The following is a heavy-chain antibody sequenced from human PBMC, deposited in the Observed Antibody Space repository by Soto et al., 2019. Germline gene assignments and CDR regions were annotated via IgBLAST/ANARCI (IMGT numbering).Heavy chain of an antibody. CDR2: ISGSGGST. D-gene: IGHD4-17*01. V-gene: IGHV3-23*01. Sequence: EVQLLESGGGLVQPGGSLRLSCAASGFTFSSYAMSWVRQAPGKGLEWVSAISGSGGSTYYPDSVKGRFTISRDNSKNTLYLQMNSLRAEDTAVYYCAKPFIYGDGAFDYWGQGTLVTVSS. J-gene: IGHJ4*02. CDR1: GFTFSSYA. CDR3: AKPFIYGDGAFDY.